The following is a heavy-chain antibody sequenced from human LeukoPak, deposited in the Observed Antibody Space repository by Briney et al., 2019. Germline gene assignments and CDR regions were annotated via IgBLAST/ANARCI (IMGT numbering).Heavy chain of an antibody. CDR2: IHPSSGAT. V-gene: IGHV1-2*02. J-gene: IGHJ4*02. CDR3: TREDY. CDR1: EYTFTDFY. Sequence: GASVKVSCKAPEYTFTDFYIFWVRQAPGQGLEWMGWIHPSSGATTYAQRFQGRVTLTRDTSINTAYMELSGLTSDDTAVYYCTREDYWGQGTLVTVSS.